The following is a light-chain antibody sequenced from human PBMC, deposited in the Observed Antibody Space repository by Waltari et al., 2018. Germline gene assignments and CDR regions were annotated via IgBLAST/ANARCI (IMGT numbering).Light chain of an antibody. J-gene: IGLJ2*01. CDR1: NSDLGGSNS. CDR2: DVN. Sequence: QSTLTQPASVSGSPGQSITISCTGTNSDLGGSNSVSWYQQHPRQAPELMIYDVNKSPSGVSDRFSGSKSGNTASLTISGLQAEDEADYYCSSYSNGDTHVIFGGGTKLTVL. CDR3: SSYSNGDTHVI. V-gene: IGLV2-14*03.